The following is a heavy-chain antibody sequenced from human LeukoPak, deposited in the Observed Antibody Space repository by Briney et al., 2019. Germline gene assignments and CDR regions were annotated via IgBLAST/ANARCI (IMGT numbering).Heavy chain of an antibody. D-gene: IGHD5-24*01. CDR3: ARSNGYNPLYFQH. J-gene: IGHJ1*01. CDR2: IYHSGIT. V-gene: IGHV4-30-4*08. Sequence: SETLSLTCTVSGGSISSGDYYWSWIRQPPGKGLEWIGHIYHSGITYYNPSLKSRVTFLVDTSKNQFSLKLSSVTAADTAVYYCARSNGYNPLYFQHWGQGTLVTVSS. CDR1: GGSISSGDYY.